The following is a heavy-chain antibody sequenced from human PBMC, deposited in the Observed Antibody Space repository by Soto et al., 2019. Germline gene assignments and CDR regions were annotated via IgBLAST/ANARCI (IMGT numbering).Heavy chain of an antibody. CDR3: ARDSLAQWLVYYYYGMDV. D-gene: IGHD6-19*01. CDR1: GGSLSSYA. V-gene: IGHV1-18*01. J-gene: IGHJ6*02. Sequence: VKASCKAPGGSLSSYASSWVRYSNGQGLEWMGWISAYNGNTNYAQKLQGRVTMTTDTSTSTAYMELRSLRSDDTAVYYCARDSLAQWLVYYYYGMDVWGQGTTVTVSS. CDR2: ISAYNGNT.